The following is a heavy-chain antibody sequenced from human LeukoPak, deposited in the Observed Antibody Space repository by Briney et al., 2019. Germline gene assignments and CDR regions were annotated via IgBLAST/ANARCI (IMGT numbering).Heavy chain of an antibody. CDR3: ARDTNGDGWFDP. J-gene: IGHJ5*02. V-gene: IGHV3-21*01. CDR1: GFTFSSYG. CDR2: ISSTSSQI. Sequence: PGGTLRLSCAASGFTFSSYGMHWVRQAPGKGLEWVSSISSTSSQIYYADSVKGRFTISRDNAKKSLYLHMNSLRAEDTSVYYCARDTNGDGWFDPWGQGTLVTVSS. D-gene: IGHD4-17*01.